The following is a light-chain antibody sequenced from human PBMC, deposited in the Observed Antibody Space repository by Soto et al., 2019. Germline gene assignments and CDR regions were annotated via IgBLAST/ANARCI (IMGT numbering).Light chain of an antibody. CDR2: GAS. V-gene: IGKV3-20*01. CDR3: QQSYSTPIT. J-gene: IGKJ5*01. CDR1: QSVGSSY. Sequence: EVVLTQSPVTLSFSLVQRPTLSSTASQSVGSSYLAWYQQKPGQAPRLLIYGASSRATGIADRFGGSGSGTDFTLTISSLQSEDFATYYCQQSYSTPITFGQGTRLEIK.